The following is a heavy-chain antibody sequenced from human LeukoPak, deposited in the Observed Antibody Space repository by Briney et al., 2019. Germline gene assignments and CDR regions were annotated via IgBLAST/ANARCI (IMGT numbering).Heavy chain of an antibody. D-gene: IGHD4-17*01. J-gene: IGHJ1*01. CDR1: GXSISSNY. CDR3: CRDEFADYGLTS. V-gene: IGHV4-59*01. Sequence: PSETLSLTCTVSGXSISSNYWSWIRQPPGKGLEWIGYISNSGSTKYNPSLRSRVTISVDTPKNLFSLKLTSMTAADTAFCARCRDEFADYGLTSWGQGTLVTVSS. CDR2: ISNSGST.